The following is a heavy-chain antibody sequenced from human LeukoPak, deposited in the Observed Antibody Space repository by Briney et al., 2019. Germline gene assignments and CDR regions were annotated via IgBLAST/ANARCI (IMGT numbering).Heavy chain of an antibody. CDR2: IHHSGSI. V-gene: IGHV4-34*01. J-gene: IGHJ4*02. CDR1: GGSFSGYY. CDR3: ARGGDRSFDY. D-gene: IGHD3-10*01. Sequence: SETLSLTCAVYGGSFSGYYWSWIRQPPGKGLEWIAEIHHSGSINYNPSLKSRVTISVDKAKNQFSLNLNSVTAADTAVYYCARGGDRSFDYWGQGTLVTVSS.